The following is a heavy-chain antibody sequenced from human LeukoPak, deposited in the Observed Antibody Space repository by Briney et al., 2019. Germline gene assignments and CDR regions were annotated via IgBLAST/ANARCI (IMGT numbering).Heavy chain of an antibody. V-gene: IGHV3-48*02. CDR3: ARDPDLRRGYDGEGY. Sequence: GGSLRLSCAASGFTFSSYFMNWVRQAPGKGLEWVSYISSSRSTIYYADSVKGRFTISRDNAKNSLYLQMNSLRDEDTAVYYCARDPDLRRGYDGEGYWGQGTLVTVSS. D-gene: IGHD5-12*01. CDR1: GFTFSSYF. J-gene: IGHJ4*02. CDR2: ISSSRSTI.